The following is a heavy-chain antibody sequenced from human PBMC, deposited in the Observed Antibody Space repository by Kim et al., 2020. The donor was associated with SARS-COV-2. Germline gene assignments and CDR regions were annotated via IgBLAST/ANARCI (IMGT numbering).Heavy chain of an antibody. J-gene: IGHJ4*01. V-gene: IGHV3-53*03. Sequence: GGSLRLSCTASGFTVSSNNMRWVRQAPGKGLEWVSVISIGGSTYYSGSVKGRCIIISGNYKNKTYLQLKSLIADDTTALYYSRGSPNYDNFD. CDR3: SRGSPNYDNFD. CDR2: ISIGGST. D-gene: IGHD3-9*01. CDR1: GFTVSSNN.